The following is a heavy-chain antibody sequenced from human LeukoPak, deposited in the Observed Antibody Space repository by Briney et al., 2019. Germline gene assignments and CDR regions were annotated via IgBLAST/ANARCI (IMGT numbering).Heavy chain of an antibody. Sequence: GGSLRLSCAASGFTFSSYDMHWVRQATGKGLEWVSAIGTAGDPYYPGSVKGRFTISRENAKNSLYLQMNSLRAGDTAVYYCARAIVSPYCSSTSCYGYWYFDLWGRGTLVTVSS. D-gene: IGHD2-2*01. CDR3: ARAIVSPYCSSTSCYGYWYFDL. CDR2: IGTAGDP. V-gene: IGHV3-13*05. CDR1: GFTFSSYD. J-gene: IGHJ2*01.